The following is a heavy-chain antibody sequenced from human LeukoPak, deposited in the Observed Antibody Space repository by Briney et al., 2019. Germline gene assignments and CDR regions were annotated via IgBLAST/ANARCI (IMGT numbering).Heavy chain of an antibody. CDR1: GFTFDDYA. V-gene: IGHV3-9*01. CDR2: ISWNSGGI. Sequence: PGGSLRLSCAASGFTFDDYAMHWVRPAPGKGLEWVSGISWNSGGIGYADSVKGRFTISRDNAKNSLYLQMNSLRAEDTALYYCAKSPWSMNPSSYFDYWGQGTLVTVSS. CDR3: AKSPWSMNPSSYFDY. J-gene: IGHJ4*02. D-gene: IGHD1-14*01.